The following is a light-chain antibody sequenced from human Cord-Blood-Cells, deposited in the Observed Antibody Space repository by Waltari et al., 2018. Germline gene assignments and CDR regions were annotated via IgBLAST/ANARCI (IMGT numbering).Light chain of an antibody. V-gene: IGKV1-5*03. CDR2: KAS. CDR3: QQYNSYSPELT. J-gene: IGKJ4*01. Sequence: DIQMTQSPSTLSASVGDRVTITCRASQSISSWLAWYPQKPGKAPKLLIYKASSLESGVPSRFSGSGSGTEFTLTISSLQPDDFATYYCQQYNSYSPELTFGGGTKVEIK. CDR1: QSISSW.